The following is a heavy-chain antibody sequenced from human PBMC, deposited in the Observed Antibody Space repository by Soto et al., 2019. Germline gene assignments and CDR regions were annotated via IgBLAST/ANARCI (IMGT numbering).Heavy chain of an antibody. CDR3: ARDNGDPRYYYDSSGYSFDY. D-gene: IGHD3-22*01. J-gene: IGHJ4*02. V-gene: IGHV3-48*03. Sequence: GGSLRLSCAASGFTFSSYEMNWVRQAPGKGLEWVSYISSSGSTIYYADSVKGRFTISGDNAKNSLYLQMNSLRAEDTAVYYCARDNGDPRYYYDSSGYSFDYWGRGTLVTVSS. CDR2: ISSSGSTI. CDR1: GFTFSSYE.